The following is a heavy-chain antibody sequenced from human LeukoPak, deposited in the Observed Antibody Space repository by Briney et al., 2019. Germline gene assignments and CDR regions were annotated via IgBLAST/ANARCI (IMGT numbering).Heavy chain of an antibody. V-gene: IGHV4-34*01. J-gene: IGHJ4*02. CDR3: ARGYYCVNY. D-gene: IGHD3-22*01. CDR2: INHGGST. Sequence: WETLSLTCAVYGGSFSGCYWSWIRQPPGKGLEWIGEINHGGSTNYNPYLKSRVTISVDTSKNQFSLKLSSVTAADTAVYYCARGYYCVNYWGQGTLVTVSS. CDR1: GGSFSGCY.